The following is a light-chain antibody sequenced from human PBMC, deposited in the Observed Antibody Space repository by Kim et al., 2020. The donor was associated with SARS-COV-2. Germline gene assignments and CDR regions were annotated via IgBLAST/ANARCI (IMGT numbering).Light chain of an antibody. Sequence: GVPSRFSGSGTGTDFTLIISGLQPEDSATYFCQQYDILPPGVTFGGGTKVDIK. V-gene: IGKV1-33*01. CDR3: QQYDILPPGVT. J-gene: IGKJ4*01.